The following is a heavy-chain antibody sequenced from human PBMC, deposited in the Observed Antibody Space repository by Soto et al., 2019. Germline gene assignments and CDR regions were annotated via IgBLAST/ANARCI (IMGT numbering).Heavy chain of an antibody. CDR3: ARDYDYGDAGALDI. CDR1: GFIVSNNH. D-gene: IGHD4-17*01. V-gene: IGHV3-53*01. J-gene: IGHJ3*02. CDR2: LYTDGNA. Sequence: GGSLRLSCAPSGFIVSNNHMSWVRQAPGKGPEWVSNLYTDGNAFYADSVKGRFTISRDNSRNALYLQMTSLRAEDTAVYYCARDYDYGDAGALDIWGQGTMVTVSS.